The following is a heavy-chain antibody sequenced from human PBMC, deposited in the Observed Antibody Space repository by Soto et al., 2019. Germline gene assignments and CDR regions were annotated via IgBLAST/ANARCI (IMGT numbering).Heavy chain of an antibody. CDR3: ARRERAAGTDWWFDP. J-gene: IGHJ5*02. Sequence: QLQLQESGPGLVKPSETLSLTCTVSGGSISSIIFHWGWIRQPPGRGLGWIGSIYYSGSTYYSPSLKSRVTISVDTSKNQFSLKLSSVTAADTAVYYCARRERAAGTDWWFDPWGQGTLVTVSS. CDR1: GGSISSIIFH. D-gene: IGHD6-13*01. V-gene: IGHV4-39*01. CDR2: IYYSGST.